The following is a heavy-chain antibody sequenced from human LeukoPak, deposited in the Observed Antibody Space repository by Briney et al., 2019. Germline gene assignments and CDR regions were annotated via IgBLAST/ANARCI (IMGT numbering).Heavy chain of an antibody. V-gene: IGHV1-18*01. CDR3: SRGRADGYSGYDFGDY. Sequence: ASVKVSCKASGYTFTSYGISWVRQAPGQGLEWMGWISAYNGNTNYAQKLQGRVTMTTDTSTSTAYMELRSLRSDDTAVYYCSRGRADGYSGYDFGDYWGQGTLVTVSS. CDR1: GYTFTSYG. J-gene: IGHJ4*02. CDR2: ISAYNGNT. D-gene: IGHD5-12*01.